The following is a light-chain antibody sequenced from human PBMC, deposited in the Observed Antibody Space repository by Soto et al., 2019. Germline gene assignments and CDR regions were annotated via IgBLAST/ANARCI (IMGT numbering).Light chain of an antibody. CDR2: NTG. V-gene: IGLV8-61*01. J-gene: IGLJ3*02. Sequence: QAVVTQEPSVSVSPGGTVTITCSVSSGSVSTSYLPRWYQQTPGQPPRTLIYNTGTRSAGVPDRFSGSILGNKAALTITGAQAADEAEYFCLLFISSATWAFGGGTKLTVL. CDR3: LLFISSATWA. CDR1: SGSVSTSYL.